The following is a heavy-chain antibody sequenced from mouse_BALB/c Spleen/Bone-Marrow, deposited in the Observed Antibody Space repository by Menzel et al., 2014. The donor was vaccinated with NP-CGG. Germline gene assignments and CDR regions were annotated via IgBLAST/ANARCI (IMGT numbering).Heavy chain of an antibody. CDR3: ARDMGDY. D-gene: IGHD1-1*02. J-gene: IGHJ2*01. V-gene: IGHV5-4*02. Sequence: VQLKESGGGLMKPGGSLKLSCAASGFTFSDYYMYWVRQTPEKRLEWVATISDGGTYSYYADSVKGRFTISRDNVKSNLYLQMNSLKSEDTAMYYCARDMGDYWGQGTTLTVSS. CDR1: GFTFSDYY. CDR2: ISDGGTYS.